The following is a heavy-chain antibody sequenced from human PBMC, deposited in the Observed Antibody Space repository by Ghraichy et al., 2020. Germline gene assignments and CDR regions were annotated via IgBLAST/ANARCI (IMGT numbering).Heavy chain of an antibody. CDR1: GGSVSSGSYY. V-gene: IGHV4-61*01. CDR3: ARDSMVRESASY. D-gene: IGHD3-10*01. Sequence: SETLSLTCTVSGGSVSSGSYYWSWIRQPPGKGLEWIGYIYYSGSTNYNPSLKSRVTISVDTSKNQFSLKLSSVTAADTAVYYCARDSMVRESASYWGQGTLVTVSS. J-gene: IGHJ4*02. CDR2: IYYSGST.